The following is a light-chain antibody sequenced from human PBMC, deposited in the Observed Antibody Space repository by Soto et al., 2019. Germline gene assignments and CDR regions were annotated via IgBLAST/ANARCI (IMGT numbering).Light chain of an antibody. CDR2: GAS. CDR1: QSVSTSY. CDR3: QQYNNWPLIT. J-gene: IGKJ5*01. V-gene: IGKV3-15*01. Sequence: DIVLTRSPGTLSLSPGDRATLSCRAIQSVSTSYLAWYQQKPGQAPRLLIYGASTRATGIPARFSGSGSGTEFTLTISSLQSEDFAVYHCQQYNNWPLITFGQGTRLEI.